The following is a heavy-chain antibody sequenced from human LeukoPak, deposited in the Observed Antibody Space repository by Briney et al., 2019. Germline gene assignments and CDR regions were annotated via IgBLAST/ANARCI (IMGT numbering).Heavy chain of an antibody. CDR3: AKVPRGYSYGETDY. CDR2: ISGSGGST. V-gene: IGHV3-23*01. J-gene: IGHJ4*02. CDR1: GFTFSSYA. Sequence: GASLRLSCAASGFTFSSYAMSWVRQAPGKGLEWVSAISGSGGSTYYADSVKGRFTISRDNSKNTLYLQMNSLRAEGTAVYYCAKVPRGYSYGETDYWGQGTLVTVSS. D-gene: IGHD5-18*01.